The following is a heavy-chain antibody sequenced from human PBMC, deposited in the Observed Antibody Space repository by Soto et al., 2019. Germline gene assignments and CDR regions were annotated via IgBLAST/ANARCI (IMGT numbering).Heavy chain of an antibody. CDR2: INHSGST. CDR3: ASLAYGMDV. Sequence: SETLSLTCAVYGGSFSGYYWSWIRQPPGKGLEWIGEINHSGSTNYNPSLKSRVTISVDTSKNQFSLKLSSVTAADTAVYYCASLAYGMDVWGQGTTVTVSS. CDR1: GGSFSGYY. J-gene: IGHJ6*02. V-gene: IGHV4-34*01.